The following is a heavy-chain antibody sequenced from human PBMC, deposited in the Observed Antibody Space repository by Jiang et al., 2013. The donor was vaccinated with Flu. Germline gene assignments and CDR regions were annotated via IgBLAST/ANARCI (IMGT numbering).Heavy chain of an antibody. CDR2: ILWDGGRI. CDR3: AKDLTPGGADV. CDR1: GSTFDEHA. J-gene: IGHJ6*02. D-gene: IGHD4-17*01. V-gene: IGHV3-9*01. Sequence: GLVQPGRSLRLSCAASGSTFDEHAMHWVRQAPGKGLEWVSGILWDGGRIGYADSVKGRFTISRDNAKNSLYLQMNSLRTEDTALYFCAKDLTPGGADVWGQGTTVTVSS.